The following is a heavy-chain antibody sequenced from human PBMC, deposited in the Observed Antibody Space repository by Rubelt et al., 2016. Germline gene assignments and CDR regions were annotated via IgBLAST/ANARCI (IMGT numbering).Heavy chain of an antibody. Sequence: QVQLRESGPGLVKPSETLSLTCTVSGGSISSYYWSWIRQPPGKGLEWIGYIYYSGSTNYNPSLKSRVTISVDTSKNQFSLKLSSVTAADTAVYYCARRYISSGYFDYWGQGTLVTVSS. CDR1: GGSISSYY. J-gene: IGHJ4*02. V-gene: IGHV4-59*12. CDR3: ARRYISSGYFDY. CDR2: IYYSGST. D-gene: IGHD6-6*01.